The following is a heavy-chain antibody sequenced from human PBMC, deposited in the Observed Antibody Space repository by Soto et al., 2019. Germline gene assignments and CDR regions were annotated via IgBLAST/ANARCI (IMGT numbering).Heavy chain of an antibody. CDR1: GGTFSSYA. CDR3: ASGGYYDSSGPLYYYGMDV. Sequence: QVQLVQSGAEVKKPWSSVKVSCKASGGTFSSYAISWVRQAPGQGLEWMGGIIPIFGTANYAQKFQGRVTIPADESQSTAYMELSSLRSEDTAVYYCASGGYYDSSGPLYYYGMDVWGQGTTVTVSS. D-gene: IGHD3-22*01. V-gene: IGHV1-69*01. J-gene: IGHJ6*02. CDR2: IIPIFGTA.